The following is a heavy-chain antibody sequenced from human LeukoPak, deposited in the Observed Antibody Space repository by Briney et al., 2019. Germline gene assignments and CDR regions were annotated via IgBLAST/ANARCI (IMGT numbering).Heavy chain of an antibody. CDR2: INEDGTTI. CDR3: AGDLSGRDDY. Sequence: GGSLRLSCAASGFTFSTYWFHWVRQAPGQGLIWVSRINEDGTTINYADSVRGRFAISRDNAKNTLYLEMNSLRAEDTAVYYCAGDLSGRDDYWGQGTLVTVSS. D-gene: IGHD7-27*01. V-gene: IGHV3-74*01. J-gene: IGHJ4*02. CDR1: GFTFSTYW.